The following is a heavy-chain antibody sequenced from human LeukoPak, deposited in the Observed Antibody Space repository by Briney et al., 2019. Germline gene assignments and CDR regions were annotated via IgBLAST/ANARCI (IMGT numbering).Heavy chain of an antibody. V-gene: IGHV1-69*13. D-gene: IGHD3-22*01. CDR1: GGTFSSYA. CDR2: IIPIFGTA. CDR3: ASSYYDSSGYYYR. J-gene: IGHJ4*02. Sequence: ASVKVSCKASGGTFSSYAISWVRQAPGQGLEWMGGIIPIFGTANYAQKFQGSVTITADESTSTAYMELSSLRSEDTAVYYCASSYYDSSGYYYRWGQGTLVTVSS.